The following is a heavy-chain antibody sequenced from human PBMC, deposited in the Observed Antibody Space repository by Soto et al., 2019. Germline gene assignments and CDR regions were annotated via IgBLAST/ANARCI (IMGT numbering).Heavy chain of an antibody. CDR1: GGSFSSLV. Sequence: ASVKVSCKASGGSFSSLVISWLRQAPGQGPEWMGGINPMLGVANFAQKFQDRVTITADESTTTAYMELSSLRSEDTAVYYCARGPAQFDPWGQGTLVTVSS. CDR2: INPMLGVA. D-gene: IGHD2-2*01. J-gene: IGHJ5*02. V-gene: IGHV1-69*10. CDR3: ARGPAQFDP.